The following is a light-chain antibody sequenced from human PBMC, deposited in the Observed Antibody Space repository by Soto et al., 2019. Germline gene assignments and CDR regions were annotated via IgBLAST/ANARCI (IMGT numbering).Light chain of an antibody. V-gene: IGLV1-40*01. CDR1: SSNIGAGYD. CDR3: QSYDSSLSVNVV. J-gene: IGLJ2*01. CDR2: GNS. Sequence: QSVLTQPPSVSGDPGQRVTISCTGSSSNIGAGYDVHWYQQLPGTAPKLLIYGNSNRPSGVPDRFSGSKSGPSASLAITGLQAEDEADYYCQSYDSSLSVNVVFGGGTKLTVL.